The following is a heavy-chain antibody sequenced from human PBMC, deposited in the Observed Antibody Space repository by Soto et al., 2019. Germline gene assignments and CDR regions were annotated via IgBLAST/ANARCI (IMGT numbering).Heavy chain of an antibody. CDR1: GGTFSSYA. CDR3: AREHRDYTIPPTVTWWFDP. V-gene: IGHV1-69*01. D-gene: IGHD3-3*01. J-gene: IGHJ5*02. CDR2: IIPIFGTA. Sequence: QVQLVQSGAEVKKPGSSVKVSCKASGGTFSSYAIRWVRQAPGQGLEWMGGIIPIFGTAHYAQTFQGRVTITADESTSTAYMELSSLRSEDTALYYCAREHRDYTIPPTVTWWFDPWGQGTLVTVSS.